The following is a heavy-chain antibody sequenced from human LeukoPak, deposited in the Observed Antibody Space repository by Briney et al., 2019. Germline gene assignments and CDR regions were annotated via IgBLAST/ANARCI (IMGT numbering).Heavy chain of an antibody. Sequence: GESLKISCKASGYSFDDNWIGWVRQMPGKGLEWMGIIYPGDSDTKYSPSFEGQVTISADSSISVVFLQWYSLRASDTAMYYCARHDSAVAGNDCWGQGTLVTVSS. CDR1: GYSFDDNW. J-gene: IGHJ4*02. D-gene: IGHD6-19*01. V-gene: IGHV5-51*01. CDR2: IYPGDSDT. CDR3: ARHDSAVAGNDC.